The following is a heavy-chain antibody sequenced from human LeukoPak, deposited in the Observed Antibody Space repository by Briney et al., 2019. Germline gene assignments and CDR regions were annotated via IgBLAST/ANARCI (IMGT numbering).Heavy chain of an antibody. CDR3: AREAAARGVIGLDY. Sequence: GASVKVSCKASGYTFTSYGISWVRQAPGQGLEWMGWINPHNGVTHYAQKFEGRVTMTRDTSISTVYMELSRLRSDDTAVYYCAREAAARGVIGLDYWGQGTLVTVPS. J-gene: IGHJ4*02. CDR1: GYTFTSYG. CDR2: INPHNGVT. D-gene: IGHD3-10*01. V-gene: IGHV1-2*02.